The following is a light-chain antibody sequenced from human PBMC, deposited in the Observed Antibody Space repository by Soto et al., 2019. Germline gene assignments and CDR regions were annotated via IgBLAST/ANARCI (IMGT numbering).Light chain of an antibody. CDR2: GNS. J-gene: IGLJ1*01. Sequence: QSVLAHPPSVSGAQGQRVTISCTGSGSTIGAGYDVHWYQHVPGTAPRLLIFGNSNRPSGVPDRFSGSKSGPSAFLAITGLQAEDEADYYCQSYDNSLSGSGVFGTGTKVTVL. CDR3: QSYDNSLSGSGV. V-gene: IGLV1-40*01. CDR1: GSTIGAGYD.